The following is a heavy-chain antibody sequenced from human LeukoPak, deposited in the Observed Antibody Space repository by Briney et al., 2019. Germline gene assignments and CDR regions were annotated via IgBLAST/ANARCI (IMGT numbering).Heavy chain of an antibody. V-gene: IGHV4-39*01. D-gene: IGHD6-13*01. CDR3: ARQNTGQQLVLGWFDP. CDR2: IYYSGST. CDR1: GGSISSSSYY. Sequence: SETLSLTCTVSGGSISSSSYYWGWIRQPPGKGLEWIGSIYYSGSTYYNPSLKSRVTISVDTSKNQFSLKLSSVTAADTAVYYCARQNTGQQLVLGWFDPWGQGTLVTVSS. J-gene: IGHJ5*02.